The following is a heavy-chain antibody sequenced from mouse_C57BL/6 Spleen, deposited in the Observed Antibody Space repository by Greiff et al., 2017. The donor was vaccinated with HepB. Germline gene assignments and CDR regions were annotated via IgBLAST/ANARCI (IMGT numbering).Heavy chain of an antibody. J-gene: IGHJ3*01. D-gene: IGHD1-1*01. CDR1: GFSLTSYG. V-gene: IGHV2-2*01. CDR2: IWSGGST. Sequence: VQLQESGPGLVQPSQSLSITCTVSGFSLTSYGVHWVRQSPGKGLEWLGVIWSGGSTDYNAAFISRLSISKDNSKSQVFFKMNSLQADDTAIYYCARPLYYDGSSPFAYWGQGTLVTVSA. CDR3: ARPLYYDGSSPFAY.